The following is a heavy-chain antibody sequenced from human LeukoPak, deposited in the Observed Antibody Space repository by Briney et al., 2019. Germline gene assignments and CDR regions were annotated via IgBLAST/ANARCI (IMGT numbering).Heavy chain of an antibody. CDR1: GFTFSNAW. J-gene: IGHJ4*02. CDR2: IKSKTDGGTT. CDR3: TTDVRGEWFFDY. Sequence: PGGSLRLSCAASGFTFSNAWMSWVRQAPGKGLEWVGRIKSKTDGGTTDYAAPVKGRFTISRDDSKNTLYLQMNSLKTEDTAVYYCTTDVRGEWFFDYWGQGTLVTVSS. D-gene: IGHD3-3*01. V-gene: IGHV3-15*01.